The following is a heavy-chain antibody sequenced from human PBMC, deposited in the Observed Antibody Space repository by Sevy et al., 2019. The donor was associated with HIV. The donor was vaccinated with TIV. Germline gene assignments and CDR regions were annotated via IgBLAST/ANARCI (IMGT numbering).Heavy chain of an antibody. CDR1: GGSITSLY. V-gene: IGHV4-59*08. J-gene: IGHJ4*02. Sequence: SETLSLTCTVSGGSITSLYWNWIRRPPGKGLEWIANTNYNGHINYNPSLKSRVTFSLDTSKNQCSLRLSSVTAADTAMYYCAGENAWGRGYSWGQGTLVTVSS. D-gene: IGHD1-26*01. CDR3: AGENAWGRGYS. CDR2: TNYNGHI.